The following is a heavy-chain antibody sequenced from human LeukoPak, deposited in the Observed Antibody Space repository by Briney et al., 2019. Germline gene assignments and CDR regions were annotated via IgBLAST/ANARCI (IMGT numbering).Heavy chain of an antibody. Sequence: ASVKVSCKASGYTFTSNDINWVRQATGQGLEWMGWMNPNSGGTNYAQKFQGRVTMTRDMSISTAYMELSRLRSDDTAVYYCAREVIGQQLVLDAFDIWGQGTMVTVSS. CDR1: GYTFTSND. J-gene: IGHJ3*02. CDR3: AREVIGQQLVLDAFDI. V-gene: IGHV1-2*02. D-gene: IGHD6-13*01. CDR2: MNPNSGGT.